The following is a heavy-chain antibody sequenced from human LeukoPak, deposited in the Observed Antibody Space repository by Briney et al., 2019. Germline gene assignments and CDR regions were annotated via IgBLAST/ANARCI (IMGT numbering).Heavy chain of an antibody. D-gene: IGHD3-10*01. V-gene: IGHV1-69*04. J-gene: IGHJ4*02. Sequence: ASVKVSCKASGGTFSSYVITWVRQAPGQGLEWMGRIIPMLDIQNYAQKFQGRVTITADKSTSTAYMELSSLRSEDTAVYYCASERGATQYFDYWGQGTLVTVSS. CDR2: IIPMLDIQ. CDR3: ASERGATQYFDY. CDR1: GGTFSSYV.